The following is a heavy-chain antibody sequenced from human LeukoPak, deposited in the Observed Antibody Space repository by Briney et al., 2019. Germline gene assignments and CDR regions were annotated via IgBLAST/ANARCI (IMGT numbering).Heavy chain of an antibody. Sequence: SETLSLTCTVSGGSISSSIYYWGWIRQPPGKGLEWIGSMPYSGSTYYNPSLKSRVTISVDTSKNQSSLKLSSVTAADTAVYYCARGPGGIQLWWPKYYFDYWGQGTLVTVSS. D-gene: IGHD5-18*01. CDR1: GGSISSSIYY. CDR3: ARGPGGIQLWWPKYYFDY. CDR2: MPYSGST. J-gene: IGHJ4*02. V-gene: IGHV4-39*01.